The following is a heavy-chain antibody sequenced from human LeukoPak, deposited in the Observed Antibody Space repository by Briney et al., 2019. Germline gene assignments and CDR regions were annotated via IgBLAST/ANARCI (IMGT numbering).Heavy chain of an antibody. J-gene: IGHJ3*02. CDR1: NNTLSNNG. CDR3: AIGQIAAAVFVAFDI. D-gene: IGHD6-13*01. V-gene: IGHV1-18*01. Sequence: ASVKVSCKASNNTLSNNGITWVRQAPGQGLERMGWTSGYNTYTTYAQKFQGRVTMTRDMSTSTVYMELSSLRSEDTAVYYCAIGQIAAAVFVAFDIWGQGTMVTVSS. CDR2: TSGYNTYT.